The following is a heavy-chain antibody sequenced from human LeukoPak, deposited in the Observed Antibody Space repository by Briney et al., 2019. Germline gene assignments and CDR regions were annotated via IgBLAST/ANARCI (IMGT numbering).Heavy chain of an antibody. Sequence: SETLSLTCTVSGGSISSSSYYWGWIRQPPEKGLEWIGSIHYSGSTYYNPSLKSRVTISVDTSKNQFSLKQSSVTAADTAVYYCARRASDIVKDWGQGTLVTVSS. D-gene: IGHD5-12*01. CDR2: IHYSGST. J-gene: IGHJ4*02. CDR3: ARRASDIVKD. CDR1: GGSISSSSYY. V-gene: IGHV4-39*01.